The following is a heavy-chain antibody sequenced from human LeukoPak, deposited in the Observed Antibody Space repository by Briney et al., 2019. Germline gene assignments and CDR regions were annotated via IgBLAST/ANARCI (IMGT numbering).Heavy chain of an antibody. D-gene: IGHD3-3*01. Sequence: PSETLSLTCTVSGGSISSYYWSWIRQPAGKGLEWIGRIYTSGSTNYNPSLKSRVTMSVDTSKNQFSLKLSSVTAADTAVYYCARVPRGFWSGYYPDYWGQGTLVTVSS. V-gene: IGHV4-4*07. CDR1: GGSISSYY. J-gene: IGHJ4*02. CDR2: IYTSGST. CDR3: ARVPRGFWSGYYPDY.